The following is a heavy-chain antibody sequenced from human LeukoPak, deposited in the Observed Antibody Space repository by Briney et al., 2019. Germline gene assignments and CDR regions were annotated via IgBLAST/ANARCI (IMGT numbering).Heavy chain of an antibody. J-gene: IGHJ4*02. CDR2: IYYSGST. V-gene: IGHV4-59*08. CDR3: ARHRRTYYFDY. Sequence: SETLSLTCTVSGGSISSYYWSWIRQPPGKGLEWIGYIYYSGSTNYNPSIKSRVTISVDTSKNQFSLKLSSVTAADTAVYYCARHRRTYYFDYWGQGTLVTVSS. CDR1: GGSISSYY.